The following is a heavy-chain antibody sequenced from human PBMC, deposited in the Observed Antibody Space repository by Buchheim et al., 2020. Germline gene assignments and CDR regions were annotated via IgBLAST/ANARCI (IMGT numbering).Heavy chain of an antibody. D-gene: IGHD6-25*01. CDR3: VPSAWQRTGDY. CDR1: GFTFSSQA. V-gene: IGHV3-23*01. Sequence: EVQLLESGGGLEQPGGSLRLSCAASGFTFSSQAMSWVRKAPGKGLEWLSAISGNSDPLLYADPVKGRFTIPRENSKNTVYLQMNSLRAEDTAVYYCVPSAWQRTGDYWGQGTL. J-gene: IGHJ4*02. CDR2: ISGNSDPL.